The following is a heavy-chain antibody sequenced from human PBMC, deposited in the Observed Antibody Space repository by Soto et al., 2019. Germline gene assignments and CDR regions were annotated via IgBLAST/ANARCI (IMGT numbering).Heavy chain of an antibody. D-gene: IGHD3-3*01. CDR1: GFTFSSYA. CDR3: AKDLSRLQGGLFGDFWSGRHSVPYYYYGMDV. J-gene: IGHJ6*02. Sequence: PGGSLRLSCAASGFTFSSYAMSWVRQAPGKGLEWVSAISGSGGSTYYADSVKGRFTISRDNSKKTLYLQMNSLRAEDTAVYYCAKDLSRLQGGLFGDFWSGRHSVPYYYYGMDVWGRGTTVTVSS. V-gene: IGHV3-23*01. CDR2: ISGSGGST.